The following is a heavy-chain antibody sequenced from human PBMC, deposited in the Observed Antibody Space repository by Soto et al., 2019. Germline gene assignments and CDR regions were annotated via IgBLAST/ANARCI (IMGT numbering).Heavy chain of an antibody. V-gene: IGHV4-59*01. CDR2: VYYSGSA. Sequence: SETLSLTCNLSGCSISSYYWNWLRQPPGKTLEWIGDVYYSGSANYNPSLKSRVTISVDMSRNQFSLKLNSVTAADTAVYYCARGSMVRGPTPFDYWGQGTLVTVSS. D-gene: IGHD3-10*01. CDR1: GCSISSYY. J-gene: IGHJ4*02. CDR3: ARGSMVRGPTPFDY.